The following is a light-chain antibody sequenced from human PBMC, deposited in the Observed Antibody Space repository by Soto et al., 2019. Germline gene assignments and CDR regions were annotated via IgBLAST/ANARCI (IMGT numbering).Light chain of an antibody. CDR3: HQYDSWT. J-gene: IGKJ1*01. V-gene: IGKV3-20*01. CDR1: QSVRSNF. Sequence: EIVLTQSPGTLSLSPGERATLSCRASQSVRSNFLAWYQQKPGQAPRLLIYGASNRATGIPDRFSGSGSGTDFTLTITRLEPEDFAMYYCHQYDSWTFGQGTKVDIK. CDR2: GAS.